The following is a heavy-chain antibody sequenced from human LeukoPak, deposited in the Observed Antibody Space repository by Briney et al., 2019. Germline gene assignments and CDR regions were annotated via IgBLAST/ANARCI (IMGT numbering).Heavy chain of an antibody. V-gene: IGHV4-34*01. CDR3: ARRVRGVNDAFDI. Sequence: PSETLSLTCAVYGGSFSGYYWSWIRQPPGKGLEWIGEINHSGSSNYNPSLKSRLTISVDTSTSQFSLKLRSVTAADTAVYYCARRVRGVNDAFDIWGQGTMVTVSS. J-gene: IGHJ3*02. D-gene: IGHD3-10*01. CDR2: INHSGSS. CDR1: GGSFSGYY.